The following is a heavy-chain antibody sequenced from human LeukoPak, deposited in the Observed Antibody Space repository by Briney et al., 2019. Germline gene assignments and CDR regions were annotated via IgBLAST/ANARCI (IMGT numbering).Heavy chain of an antibody. J-gene: IGHJ4*02. V-gene: IGHV3-23*01. Sequence: PGGSLRLSCAASGFTFSSYAMSWVRQAPGKGLEWVSAISGSGGSTYYADSVKGRFTISRDNSKNTLYLQMNSLRAEDTAVYYCAKVEGDSGYDSPPCFDYWGQGTLVTVSS. D-gene: IGHD5-12*01. CDR2: ISGSGGST. CDR3: AKVEGDSGYDSPPCFDY. CDR1: GFTFSSYA.